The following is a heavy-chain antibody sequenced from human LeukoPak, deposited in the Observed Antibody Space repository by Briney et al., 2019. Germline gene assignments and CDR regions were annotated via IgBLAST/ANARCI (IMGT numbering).Heavy chain of an antibody. Sequence: ASVKVSCKASGYTFTGYYMHWVRQAPGQGLEWMGWINPNSGGTNYAQKFQGRATMTRDTSISTAYMELSRLRSDDTAVYYCARGLANNYYGSGSYYHPLDYWGQGTLVTVSS. J-gene: IGHJ4*02. CDR2: INPNSGGT. CDR1: GYTFTGYY. CDR3: ARGLANNYYGSGSYYHPLDY. V-gene: IGHV1-2*02. D-gene: IGHD3-10*01.